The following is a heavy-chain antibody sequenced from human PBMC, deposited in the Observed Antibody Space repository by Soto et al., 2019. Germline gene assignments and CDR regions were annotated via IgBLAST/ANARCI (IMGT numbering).Heavy chain of an antibody. Sequence: GGSLRLSCAASGFTFSSYAMSWVRQAPGKGLEWVSAISGSGGSTYYADSVKGRFTTSRDNSKNTLYLQMNSLRAEDTAVYYCAKVSSKQWLAPLGYWGQGTLVTVSS. CDR2: ISGSGGST. V-gene: IGHV3-23*01. CDR3: AKVSSKQWLAPLGY. D-gene: IGHD6-19*01. J-gene: IGHJ4*02. CDR1: GFTFSSYA.